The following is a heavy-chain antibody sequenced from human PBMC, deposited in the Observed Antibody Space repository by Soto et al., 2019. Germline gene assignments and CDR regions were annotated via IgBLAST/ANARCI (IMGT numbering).Heavy chain of an antibody. Sequence: PGESLKISCAASGFTFSSYAMSWVRQAPGKGLEWVSAISGSGGSTYYADSVKGRFTISRDNSKNTLYLQMNSLRAEDTAVYYCAKGPVVPAAMSWFDPWGQGTLVTVSS. D-gene: IGHD2-2*01. CDR1: GFTFSSYA. CDR2: ISGSGGST. CDR3: AKGPVVPAAMSWFDP. J-gene: IGHJ5*02. V-gene: IGHV3-23*01.